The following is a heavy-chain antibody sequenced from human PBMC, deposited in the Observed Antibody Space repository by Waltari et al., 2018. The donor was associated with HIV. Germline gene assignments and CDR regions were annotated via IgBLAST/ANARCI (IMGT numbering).Heavy chain of an antibody. D-gene: IGHD3-22*01. CDR3: ATSRSTYYDTGGYFDY. V-gene: IGHV5-51*03. CDR2: IYHGDSDT. CDR1: GYSFTSEW. J-gene: IGHJ4*02. Sequence: EVQLVQSGAEVKKPGESLQISCQASGYSFTSEWIGWVGQMPGKGLEWMGIIYHGDSDTRYSPSFQGQVTISADKSISTAYLQWSSLKASDTAMYYCATSRSTYYDTGGYFDYWGQGTLVTVSS.